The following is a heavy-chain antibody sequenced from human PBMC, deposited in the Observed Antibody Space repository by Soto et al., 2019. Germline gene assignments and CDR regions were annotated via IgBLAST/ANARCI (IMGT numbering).Heavy chain of an antibody. V-gene: IGHV3-23*01. CDR1: GFIFSTYA. D-gene: IGHD4-17*01. CDR3: AHPRGYGVFDAVDI. Sequence: EVQLLETGGGLVQPGGSLSLSCAASGFIFSTYAMNWVRQAPGKGLEWVSAISSSGDSAYYAESVRGRFTISRDNSINTLYLQMRSLRPGDTAVYYCAHPRGYGVFDAVDIWGQGTMVTVSS. J-gene: IGHJ3*02. CDR2: ISSSGDSA.